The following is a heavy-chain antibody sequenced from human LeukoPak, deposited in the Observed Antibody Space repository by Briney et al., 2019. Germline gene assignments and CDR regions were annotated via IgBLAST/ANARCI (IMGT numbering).Heavy chain of an antibody. CDR2: IYTSGST. CDR3: ARDNNFDILTGYYQYYFDY. J-gene: IGHJ4*02. Sequence: PSETLSLTCTVSGGSISSYYWSWIRQPAGKGLEWIGRIYTSGSTNYNPPLKSRVTMSVDTSKNQFSLKLSSVTAADTAVYYCARDNNFDILTGYYQYYFDYWGQGTLVTVSS. D-gene: IGHD3-9*01. V-gene: IGHV4-4*07. CDR1: GGSISSYY.